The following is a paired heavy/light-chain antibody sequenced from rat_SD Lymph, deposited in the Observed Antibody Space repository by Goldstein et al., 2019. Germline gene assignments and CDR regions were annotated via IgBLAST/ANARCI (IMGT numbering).Heavy chain of an antibody. CDR2: IWAGGST. CDR3: ARHNWAYFDY. J-gene: IGHJ2*01. D-gene: IGHD5-1*01. Sequence: QVQLEESGPGLMQPSETLSLTCTVSGFSLTSNGVGWVRQPLGKGLVWMGTIWAGGSTNYNSAVQSRLSISRDTSKSQVFLKMNSLQPEDTGTYYCARHNWAYFDYWGQGVMVTVSS. CDR1: GFSLTSNG. V-gene: IGHV2-72*01.
Light chain of an antibody. CDR2: STS. CDR3: QQWSSNPLT. V-gene: IGKV4S4*01. CDR1: SSVSN. J-gene: IGKJ5*01. Sequence: EIVLTQSPTTTAASPGEKVTITCLASSSVSNMYWYQQKSGASPKLLIYSTSSLASGVPDRFSGSGSGTSYSLTINTMEAEDAATYYCQQWSSNPLTFGSGTKLEIK.